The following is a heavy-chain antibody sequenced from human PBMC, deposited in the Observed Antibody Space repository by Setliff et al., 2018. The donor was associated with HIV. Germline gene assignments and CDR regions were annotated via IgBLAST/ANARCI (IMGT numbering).Heavy chain of an antibody. D-gene: IGHD1-1*01. Sequence: GGSLRLSCAASGFTFSTNAMNWVRQAPGKGLEWVAALSGSGGSTYYAESVKGRFTISRDNAKNSLYLQMNSLRAEDTAVYYCARYARVPQFWGQGTLVTVSS. J-gene: IGHJ4*02. V-gene: IGHV3-23*01. CDR1: GFTFSTNA. CDR2: LSGSGGST. CDR3: ARYARVPQF.